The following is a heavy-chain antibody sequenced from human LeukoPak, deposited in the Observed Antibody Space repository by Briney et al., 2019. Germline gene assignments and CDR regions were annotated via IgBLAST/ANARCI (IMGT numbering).Heavy chain of an antibody. Sequence: EASVKVSCKASGGTFSSYAISWVRQAPGQGLEWMGRIIPIFGTANYAQKFQGRVTITADKSTSTAYMELSSLRSEDTAVYYCARGPIIAVAGTIDYWGQGTLVTASS. CDR1: GGTFSSYA. CDR3: ARGPIIAVAGTIDY. CDR2: IIPIFGTA. D-gene: IGHD6-19*01. V-gene: IGHV1-69*06. J-gene: IGHJ4*02.